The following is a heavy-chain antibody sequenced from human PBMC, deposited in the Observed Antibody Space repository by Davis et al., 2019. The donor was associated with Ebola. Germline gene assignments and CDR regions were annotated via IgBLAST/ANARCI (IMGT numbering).Heavy chain of an antibody. V-gene: IGHV4-61*08. J-gene: IGHJ6*02. CDR2: IYYSGST. CDR3: AREKPYGSGVYYYYGMDV. Sequence: SGPTLVKPTQTLTLTCTFSGFSLSTSGMCVSWIRQPPGKGLEWIGYIYYSGSTNYNPSLKSRVTISVDTSKNQFSLKLSSVTAADTAVYYCAREKPYGSGVYYYYGMDVWGQGTTVTVSS. CDR1: GFSLSTSGMC. D-gene: IGHD3-10*01.